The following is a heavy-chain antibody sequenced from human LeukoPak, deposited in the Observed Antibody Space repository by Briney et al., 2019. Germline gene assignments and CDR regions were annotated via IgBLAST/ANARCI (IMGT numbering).Heavy chain of an antibody. J-gene: IGHJ4*02. CDR2: INPNSGGT. CDR1: GYTFTGYY. Sequence: ASVKVSCKSSGYTFTGYYMHWVRQAPGQGLEWMGWINPNSGGTNYAQKFQGRVTMTRDTSIGTAYMELSRLRSDDTAVYYCARDRTYLYSSSWRRGSNYWGQGTLVTVSS. D-gene: IGHD6-13*01. V-gene: IGHV1-2*02. CDR3: ARDRTYLYSSSWRRGSNY.